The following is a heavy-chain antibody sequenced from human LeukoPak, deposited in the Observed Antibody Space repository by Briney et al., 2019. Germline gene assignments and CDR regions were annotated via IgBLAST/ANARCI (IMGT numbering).Heavy chain of an antibody. CDR3: ARVVGSSSVWYYYYYMDV. D-gene: IGHD6-6*01. V-gene: IGHV1-2*02. Sequence: VASVKVSCKASGYTFTGYYMHWVRQAPGQGLEWMGWINPNSGGTNYAQKFQGRVTMTRDTSISTAYMELSRLRSDDTAVYYCARVVGSSSVWYYYYYMDVWGKGTTVTVSS. J-gene: IGHJ6*03. CDR1: GYTFTGYY. CDR2: INPNSGGT.